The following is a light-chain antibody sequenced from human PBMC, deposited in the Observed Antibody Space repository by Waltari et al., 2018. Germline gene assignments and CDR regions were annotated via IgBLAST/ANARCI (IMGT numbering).Light chain of an antibody. J-gene: IGLJ2*01. CDR3: SSYTTSSTVV. V-gene: IGLV2-14*03. Sequence: QSALTQPASVSASPGQSITIPCTGTSSDIGGYNYVSWYQQHPGKAPKLIIFDVSQRPAGISNRFSGSKSGNTASLTISGLQAEDESYFYCSSYTTSSTVVFGGGTKLTVL. CDR2: DVS. CDR1: SSDIGGYNY.